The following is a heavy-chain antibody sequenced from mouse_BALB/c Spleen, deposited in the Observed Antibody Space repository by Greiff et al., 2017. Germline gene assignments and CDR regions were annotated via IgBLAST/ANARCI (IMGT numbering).Heavy chain of an antibody. V-gene: IGHV5-6-3*01. CDR2: INSNGGST. D-gene: IGHD2-4*01. CDR1: GFAFSSYG. J-gene: IGHJ4*01. CDR3: ARRATMITLYYAMDY. Sequence: EVKLVESGGGLVKPGGSLKLSCAASGFAFSSYGLSWVRQTPDKRLELVATINSNGGSTYYPDSVKGRFTISRDNAKNTLYLQMSSLKSEDTAMYYCARRATMITLYYAMDYWGQGTSVTVSS.